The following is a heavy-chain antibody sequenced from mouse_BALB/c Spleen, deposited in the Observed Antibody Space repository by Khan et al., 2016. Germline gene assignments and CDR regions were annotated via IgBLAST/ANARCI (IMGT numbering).Heavy chain of an antibody. CDR3: ARLEDI. J-gene: IGHJ2*01. Sequence: QVQLKESGPGLVAPSQSLSITCTVSGFSLTSYGVHWVRQPPGKGLEWLGVIWAGGSTYYNSALMSRLSISKDNSKSQVFIKMNSLQTDNTAMYYCARLEDIWGQGTTLTVSS. V-gene: IGHV2-9*02. CDR1: GFSLTSYG. D-gene: IGHD1-3*01. CDR2: IWAGGST.